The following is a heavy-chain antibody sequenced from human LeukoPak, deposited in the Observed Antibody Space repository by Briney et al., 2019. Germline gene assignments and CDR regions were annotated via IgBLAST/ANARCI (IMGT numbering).Heavy chain of an antibody. CDR1: GFTFSNAW. CDR2: IKSKTDGGTT. V-gene: IGHV3-15*01. D-gene: IGHD6-13*01. Sequence: GGSLRLSCAASGFTFSNAWMSWVRQAPGKGLEWVGRIKSKTDGGTTDYAAPVKGRFTISRDDSKNTLYLQMNSLKTEDTAVYYCTTLQQLTPPYNMDVWGKGTTVTVSS. J-gene: IGHJ6*04. CDR3: TTLQQLTPPYNMDV.